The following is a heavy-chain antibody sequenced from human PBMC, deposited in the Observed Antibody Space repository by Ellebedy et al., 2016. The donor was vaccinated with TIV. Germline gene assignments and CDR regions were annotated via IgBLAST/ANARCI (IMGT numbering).Heavy chain of an antibody. CDR3: ARDREERDNPIDL. V-gene: IGHV3-21*01. CDR1: GVIFSDLY. CDR2: SSSSSRYI. J-gene: IGHJ4*02. D-gene: IGHD1-1*01. Sequence: GESLKISXEVSGVIFSDLYMDWVRQAPGKGLEWVSSSSSSSRYIYYADSVRGRFTISRDNARNSLHLQMNSLTAEDTAVYYCARDREERDNPIDLWGRGTLVTVSS.